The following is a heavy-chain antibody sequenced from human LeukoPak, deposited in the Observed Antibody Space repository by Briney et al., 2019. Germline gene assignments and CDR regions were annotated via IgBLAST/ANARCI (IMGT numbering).Heavy chain of an antibody. CDR1: GFTFSSYG. D-gene: IGHD6-6*01. J-gene: IGHJ6*02. V-gene: IGHV3-21*01. CDR2: ISGGSSYT. Sequence: GGSLSLSCATSGFTFSSYGMSWVRQAPGKGLEWVSSISGGSSYTYYADSVKDRFTISRDNAENSLYLQMNSLKAEDTAVYYCARGRGYSSSSTDMDVWGRGTTVTVSS. CDR3: ARGRGYSSSSTDMDV.